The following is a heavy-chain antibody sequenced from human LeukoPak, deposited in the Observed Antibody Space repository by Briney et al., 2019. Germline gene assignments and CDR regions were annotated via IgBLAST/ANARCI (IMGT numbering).Heavy chain of an antibody. D-gene: IGHD3-22*01. Sequence: GGSLRLSCAASGFTFSSYWMSWVRQAPGKGLEWVSAISGSGGSTYYADSVKGRFTISRDNSKNTLYLQMNSLRAEDTAVYYCAKDGGDDSSGYDAFDIWGQGTMVTVSS. CDR1: GFTFSSYW. J-gene: IGHJ3*02. CDR3: AKDGGDDSSGYDAFDI. CDR2: ISGSGGST. V-gene: IGHV3-23*01.